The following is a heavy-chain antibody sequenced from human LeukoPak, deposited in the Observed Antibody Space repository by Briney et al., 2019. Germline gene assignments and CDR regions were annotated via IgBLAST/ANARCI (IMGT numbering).Heavy chain of an antibody. Sequence: PGGSLRLSCAASGFTFSSYAMSWVRQAPGKGLEWVSAISGSGGSTYYADSVKGRFTISRDNSKNTLYLLMNSLRAEDTAVYYCAKGRCSSTSCANWFDPWGQGTLVTVSS. CDR2: ISGSGGST. J-gene: IGHJ5*02. CDR1: GFTFSSYA. CDR3: AKGRCSSTSCANWFDP. V-gene: IGHV3-23*01. D-gene: IGHD2-2*01.